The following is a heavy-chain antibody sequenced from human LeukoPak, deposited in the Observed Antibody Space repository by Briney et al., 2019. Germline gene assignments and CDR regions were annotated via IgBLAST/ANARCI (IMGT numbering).Heavy chain of an antibody. Sequence: VASVKVSCKASGGTFSSYAVSWVRQAPGQGLEWMGGIVPIFGTEDYAQKFQDRVTITMDESASTAYMDLSSLRSDDTAVYYCARGTVTDNWFDPWGQGTLVTVSS. CDR1: GGTFSSYA. D-gene: IGHD4-11*01. CDR2: IVPIFGTE. CDR3: ARGTVTDNWFDP. J-gene: IGHJ5*02. V-gene: IGHV1-69*05.